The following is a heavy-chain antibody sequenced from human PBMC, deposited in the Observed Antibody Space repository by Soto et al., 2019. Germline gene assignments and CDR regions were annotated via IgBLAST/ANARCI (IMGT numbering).Heavy chain of an antibody. V-gene: IGHV4-59*01. Sequence: SETLSLTCTVSGGSISSYYWSWIRQPPEKGLEWIGYIYYSGSTNYNPSLKSRVTISVDTSKNQFSLKLSSVTAADTSVYYCARGLAIFGVDNWFDPWGQGTLVTVSS. J-gene: IGHJ5*02. CDR3: ARGLAIFGVDNWFDP. CDR1: GGSISSYY. CDR2: IYYSGST. D-gene: IGHD3-3*01.